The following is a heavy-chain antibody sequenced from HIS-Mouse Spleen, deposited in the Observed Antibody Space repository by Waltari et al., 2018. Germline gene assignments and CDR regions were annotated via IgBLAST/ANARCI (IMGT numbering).Heavy chain of an antibody. CDR2: IYTSGST. CDR3: ARYCSGGSCYGGSFDY. V-gene: IGHV4-4*07. Sequence: QVQLQESGPGLVKPSETLSLTCTVSGGSISSYYWSWIRQPAGKGLEWIGRIYTSGSTNYHPSLKSRVTMSVDTSKNQFSLKLGSVTAADTAVYYCARYCSGGSCYGGSFDYWGQGTLVTVSS. D-gene: IGHD2-15*01. J-gene: IGHJ4*02. CDR1: GGSISSYY.